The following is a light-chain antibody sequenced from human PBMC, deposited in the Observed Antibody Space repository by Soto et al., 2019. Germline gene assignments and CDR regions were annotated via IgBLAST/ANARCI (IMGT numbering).Light chain of an antibody. CDR2: KAS. CDR3: QQYINRWT. J-gene: IGKJ1*01. V-gene: IGKV1-5*03. CDR1: QSISTW. Sequence: DIQMTQSPSTLSASVGDRVTITCRASQSISTWLAWYQQKPGKAPKLRIYKASSLEIGVPSRFSGSGSGTEFTLTISSLQPDDSATYYCQQYINRWTFGQGTKVEIK.